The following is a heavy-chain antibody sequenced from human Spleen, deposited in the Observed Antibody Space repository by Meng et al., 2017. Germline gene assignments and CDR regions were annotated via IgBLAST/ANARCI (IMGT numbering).Heavy chain of an antibody. Sequence: ASVKVSCKSSGYTFTAYYMYWLRQAPGQGLEWMGWINPTSGGTNYAQKFQGRVTMTRDTFISTAYMELSSLRSDDTAVYYCAKDSSSYYGDSWGQGTLVTVSS. CDR1: GYTFTAYY. V-gene: IGHV1-2*02. D-gene: IGHD3-22*01. CDR2: INPTSGGT. J-gene: IGHJ4*02. CDR3: AKDSSSYYGDS.